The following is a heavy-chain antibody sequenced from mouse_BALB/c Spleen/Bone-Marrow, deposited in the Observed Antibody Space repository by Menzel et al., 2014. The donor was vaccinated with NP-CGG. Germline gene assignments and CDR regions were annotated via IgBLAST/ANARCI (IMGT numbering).Heavy chain of an antibody. CDR1: GFDFSRYW. CDR3: ARMHYYGYVAH. D-gene: IGHD1-2*01. V-gene: IGHV4-1*02. CDR2: INPDSSTI. J-gene: IGHJ3*01. Sequence: EVQGVESGGGLVQPGGSLKLSCAASGFDFSRYWMSWVRQAPGKGLEWIGEINPDSSTINYTPSLKDKFIISRDNAKNTLYLQMSKVRSEDTALYYCARMHYYGYVAHWGQGTLVTVSA.